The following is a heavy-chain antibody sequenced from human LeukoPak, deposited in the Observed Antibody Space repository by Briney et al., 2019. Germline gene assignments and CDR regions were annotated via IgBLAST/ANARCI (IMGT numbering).Heavy chain of an antibody. CDR3: ARTTSSSWYNQYNY. Sequence: PSETLSLTCAVYGGSFSGYYWSWIRQPPGKGLEWIGEINHSGSTNYNPSLKSRVTISVDTSKNQFSLKPSSVTAADTAVYYCARTTSSSWYNQYNYWGQGTLVTVSS. CDR2: INHSGST. J-gene: IGHJ4*02. D-gene: IGHD6-13*01. CDR1: GGSFSGYY. V-gene: IGHV4-34*01.